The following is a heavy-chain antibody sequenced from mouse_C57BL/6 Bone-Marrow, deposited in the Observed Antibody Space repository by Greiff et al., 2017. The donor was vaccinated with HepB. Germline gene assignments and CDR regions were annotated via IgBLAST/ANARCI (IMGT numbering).Heavy chain of an antibody. CDR3: ARSRYYGSSYLDY. J-gene: IGHJ2*01. CDR2: IYPRSGNT. Sequence: QVQLQQSGAELARPGASVKLSCKASGYTFTSYGISWVKQRTGQGLEWIGEIYPRSGNTYYNEKFKGKATLTADKSSRTAYMELRSLTSEDSAVYFCARSRYYGSSYLDYWGQVTTLAVSS. V-gene: IGHV1-81*01. CDR1: GYTFTSYG. D-gene: IGHD1-1*01.